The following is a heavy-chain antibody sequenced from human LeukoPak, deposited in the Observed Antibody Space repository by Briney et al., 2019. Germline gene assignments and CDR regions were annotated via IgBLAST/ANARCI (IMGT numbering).Heavy chain of an antibody. Sequence: GGSLRLSCAASGFTFSTYEMNWVRQAPGKGLEWVSYISSSGSFIYYADSLKGRFTISRDNAKNPLYLQMNSLRAEDAAVYYCARETLSANDAFDIWGQGILVTVSS. V-gene: IGHV3-48*03. CDR3: ARETLSANDAFDI. CDR1: GFTFSTYE. J-gene: IGHJ3*02. CDR2: ISSSGSFI.